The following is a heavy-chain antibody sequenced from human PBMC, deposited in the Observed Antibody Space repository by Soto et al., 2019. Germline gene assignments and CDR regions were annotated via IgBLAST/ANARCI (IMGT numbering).Heavy chain of an antibody. Sequence: QVQLQESGPGLVEPSQTLALTCTVSGDSIITDAFYWDWIRQHPGKGLEWIGYISYSGNTFFNPSLKGRVTFSLDTSKNQFSLNLRSVPAADTAVYYCARHLSGDYPNSNWFDPWGQGTLVTVSS. CDR1: GDSIITDAFY. D-gene: IGHD4-17*01. CDR3: ARHLSGDYPNSNWFDP. J-gene: IGHJ5*02. V-gene: IGHV4-31*03. CDR2: ISYSGNT.